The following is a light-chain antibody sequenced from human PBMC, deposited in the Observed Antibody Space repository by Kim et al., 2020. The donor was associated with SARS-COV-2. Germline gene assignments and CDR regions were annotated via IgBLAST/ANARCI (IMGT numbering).Light chain of an antibody. J-gene: IGLJ2*01. V-gene: IGLV3-1*01. Sequence: SSELTQPPSVSVSPGQTVSISCSGERLGDKYAFWYQQRSGQSPVLVIYQGDKLPSGIPARFSGFLSGNTATLTISGTQPMDEADYYCQAWDSSTAIFGGGTQLTVL. CDR1: RLGDKY. CDR2: QGD. CDR3: QAWDSSTAI.